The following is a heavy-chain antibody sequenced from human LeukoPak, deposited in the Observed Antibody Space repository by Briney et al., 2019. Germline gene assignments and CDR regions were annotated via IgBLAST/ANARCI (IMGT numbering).Heavy chain of an antibody. CDR2: IYYTGST. CDR3: ARGAVGWSPNYFDY. Sequence: SETLSLTCTVSGGSISSYYWSWIRQPPGKGLEWIGYIYYTGSTNYNPSLKSRVTISVDTSKKQFSLKLTSVTAADTAVYYCARGAVGWSPNYFDYWGQGTLVTVSS. V-gene: IGHV4-59*08. D-gene: IGHD3-3*01. CDR1: GGSISSYY. J-gene: IGHJ4*02.